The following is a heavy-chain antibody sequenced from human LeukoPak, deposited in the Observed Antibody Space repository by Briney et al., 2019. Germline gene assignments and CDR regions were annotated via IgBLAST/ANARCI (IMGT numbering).Heavy chain of an antibody. CDR3: ATVDIVATIIFEYYFDY. V-gene: IGHV1-24*01. CDR1: GYTLTELT. D-gene: IGHD5-12*01. J-gene: IGHJ4*02. CDR2: FDPEDGET. Sequence: ASVKVSCKVSGYTLTELTMHWVRQAPGKGLEWMGGFDPEDGETIYAQKFQGRVTMTEDTSTDTAYMELSSLRSEDTAVYYCATVDIVATIIFEYYFDYWGQGTLVTVSS.